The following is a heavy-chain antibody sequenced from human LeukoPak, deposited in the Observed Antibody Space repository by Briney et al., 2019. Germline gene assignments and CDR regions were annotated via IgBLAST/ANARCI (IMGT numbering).Heavy chain of an antibody. CDR3: TRGVAISTSGWYDTFDY. D-gene: IGHD6-19*01. CDR2: ISTDGSRI. Sequence: PGGSLRLSCAASGFTFRDYAMYWVRQAPGKGLEYVSVISTDGSRIYYVDSVKGRFTISRDNSKNTLYLQMGSLRAEDMAVYYCTRGVAISTSGWYDTFDYWGQGALVTVSS. J-gene: IGHJ4*02. V-gene: IGHV3-64*02. CDR1: GFTFRDYA.